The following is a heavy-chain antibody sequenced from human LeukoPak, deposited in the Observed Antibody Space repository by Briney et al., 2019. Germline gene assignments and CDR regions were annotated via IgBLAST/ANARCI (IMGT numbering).Heavy chain of an antibody. D-gene: IGHD4-11*01. CDR3: ARHYDEDYSNLHAGIHYYYYYMDV. V-gene: IGHV5-51*01. Sequence: KPGESLKISCKGSGYSFTSYWIGWVRQMPGKGLEWMGIIYPGDSDTRYSPSFQGQVTISADKSISTAYLQWSSLKASDTAMYYCARHYDEDYSNLHAGIHYYYYYMDVWGKGTTVTVSS. CDR1: GYSFTSYW. CDR2: IYPGDSDT. J-gene: IGHJ6*03.